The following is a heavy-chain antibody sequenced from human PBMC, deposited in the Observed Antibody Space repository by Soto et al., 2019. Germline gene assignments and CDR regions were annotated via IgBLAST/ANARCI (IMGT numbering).Heavy chain of an antibody. CDR1: GFTFSSYG. V-gene: IGHV3-33*01. D-gene: IGHD1-26*01. CDR3: ARGNYYGDYYYGMDV. CDR2: IWYDGSNK. J-gene: IGHJ6*02. Sequence: QVQLVESGGGVVQPGRSLRLSCAASGFTFSSYGMHWVRQAPGKGLEWVAVIWYDGSNKYYADSVKGRFTISRDNSKNTLNLQMNSLRAEDTAVYYCARGNYYGDYYYGMDVWGQGTTVTVSS.